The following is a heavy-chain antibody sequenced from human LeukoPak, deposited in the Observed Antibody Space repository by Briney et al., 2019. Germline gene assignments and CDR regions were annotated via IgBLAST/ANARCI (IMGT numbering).Heavy chain of an antibody. V-gene: IGHV3-48*03. J-gene: IGHJ6*03. Sequence: GGSLRLSCAASGFTFSSYEMNWVRQAPGKGLEWVSYISSSGSTIYYADSVKGRFTISRDNAKNSLYLQMNSLRAEDTAVYYCARGNGRDYSSGWYRYYYYYMDVWGKGTTVTISS. CDR3: ARGNGRDYSSGWYRYYYYYMDV. CDR2: ISSSGSTI. D-gene: IGHD6-19*01. CDR1: GFTFSSYE.